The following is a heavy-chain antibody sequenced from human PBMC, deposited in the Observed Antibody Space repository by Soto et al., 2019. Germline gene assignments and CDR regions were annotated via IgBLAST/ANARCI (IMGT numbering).Heavy chain of an antibody. Sequence: PGGSLRLSCAASGFTFSTYDMHWVRQAPGKGLEWVAVISSDGSNEYYADSVKGRFTISRDNSKNTLYVQMNSLRAEDTAVYYCAKDLGDSSADDGADYWGQGTLVTVSS. D-gene: IGHD6-25*01. CDR2: ISSDGSNE. V-gene: IGHV3-30*18. J-gene: IGHJ4*02. CDR3: AKDLGDSSADDGADY. CDR1: GFTFSTYD.